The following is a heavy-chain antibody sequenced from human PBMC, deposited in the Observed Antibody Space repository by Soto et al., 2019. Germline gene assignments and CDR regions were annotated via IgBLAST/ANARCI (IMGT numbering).Heavy chain of an antibody. CDR2: INPSGGST. CDR1: GYTFTSYY. D-gene: IGHD3-16*01. V-gene: IGHV1-46*01. CDR3: ARDTTPRGTPLGYYGMDV. J-gene: IGHJ6*02. Sequence: ASVKVSCKASGYTFTSYYMHWVRQAPGQGLEWMGIINPSGGSTSYAQKFQGRVTMTRDTSTSTVYMELSSLRSEDTAVYYCARDTTPRGTPLGYYGMDVWGQGTTLTVSS.